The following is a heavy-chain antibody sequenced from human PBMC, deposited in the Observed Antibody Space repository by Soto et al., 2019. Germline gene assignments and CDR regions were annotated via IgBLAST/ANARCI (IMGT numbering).Heavy chain of an antibody. V-gene: IGHV1-2*06. D-gene: IGHD3-16*01. CDR1: GYTFTDNQ. CDR3: ARQHLRDYIRLSPDP. Sequence: ASVKVSCKASGYTFTDNQIHWLRRAPGQRLEWMGRMDPRSGDTSFAQTSRGRVTMTRDPSTDTVYMELTKLTSDDTAMYYCARQHLRDYIRLSPDPGGQGTLGCVCS. J-gene: IGHJ5*02. CDR2: MDPRSGDT.